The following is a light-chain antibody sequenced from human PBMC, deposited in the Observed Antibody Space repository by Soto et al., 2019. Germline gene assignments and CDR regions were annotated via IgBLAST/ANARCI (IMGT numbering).Light chain of an antibody. CDR3: SSYTSSSTYD. V-gene: IGLV2-14*01. Sequence: QSALTQPASVSGSPGQSITISCTGTSSDVGGYNYVSWYQQHPGKAPKLMIYDVSNRPSGVSDRFSGSKSGNTASLTISGLQAEDEVDYYCSSYTSSSTYDFGTGTKVTVL. J-gene: IGLJ1*01. CDR2: DVS. CDR1: SSDVGGYNY.